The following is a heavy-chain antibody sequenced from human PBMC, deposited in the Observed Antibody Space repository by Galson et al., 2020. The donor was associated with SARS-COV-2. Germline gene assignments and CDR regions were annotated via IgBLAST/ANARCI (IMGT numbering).Heavy chain of an antibody. CDR3: ASQTIFGVVAYFQH. V-gene: IGHV4-59*01. D-gene: IGHD3-3*01. J-gene: IGHJ1*01. CDR1: GGSINNYF. CDR2: ITYSGRT. Sequence: SETLSFTCSVSGGSINNYFWSWIRQPPGKGLEWIGYITYSGRTNYNPSLKSRVTISVDTSKNQFSLRLSSVTAADTAVYYCASQTIFGVVAYFQHWGQGTQVIVSS.